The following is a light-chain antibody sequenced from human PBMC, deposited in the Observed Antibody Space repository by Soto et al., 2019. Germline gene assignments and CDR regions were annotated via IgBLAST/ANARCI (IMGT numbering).Light chain of an antibody. V-gene: IGKV1-33*01. J-gene: IGKJ4*01. CDR1: QSIVTY. Sequence: DIQMTQSPSSLSASIGDRVTITCRASQSIVTYLNWYLQKPGKAPKLLIYAASNLQSGVPSRFCGSGSGTDFTLTISSLQPEDIATYYCQQYDNLPLTFGGGTKVDIK. CDR3: QQYDNLPLT. CDR2: AAS.